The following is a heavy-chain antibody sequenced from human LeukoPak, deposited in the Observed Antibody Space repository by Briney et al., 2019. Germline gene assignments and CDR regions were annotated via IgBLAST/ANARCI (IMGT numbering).Heavy chain of an antibody. J-gene: IGHJ4*02. V-gene: IGHV3-23*01. CDR3: ARHSLIVVDTGLSY. CDR1: GFPFSSYA. Sequence: GGSLRLSCAASGFPFSSYAMSWVRQAPGKGLEWVSDISGSGGATFYADSVKGRFTISRDNSKNTLFLQMNSLRAEDTAVYYCARHSLIVVDTGLSYWGQGTLVTVSS. CDR2: ISGSGGAT. D-gene: IGHD3-22*01.